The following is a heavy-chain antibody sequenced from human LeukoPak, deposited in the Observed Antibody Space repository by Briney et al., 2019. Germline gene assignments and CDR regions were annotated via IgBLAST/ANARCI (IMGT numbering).Heavy chain of an antibody. CDR2: ISDSGNT. CDR3: AVICGYYGSGSYPPDSFDI. J-gene: IGHJ3*02. D-gene: IGHD3-10*01. V-gene: IGHV3-23*01. CDR1: GFTLGSYA. Sequence: PGGSLRLSCAASGFTLGSYAMSWVRQAPGKVLEWVSAISDSGNTYHADSVKGRFTISRDNAKNSLYLQMNSLRAEDTAVYYCAVICGYYGSGSYPPDSFDIWGQGTMVTVSS.